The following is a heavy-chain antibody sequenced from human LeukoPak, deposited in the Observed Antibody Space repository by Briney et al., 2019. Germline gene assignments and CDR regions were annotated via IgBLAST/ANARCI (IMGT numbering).Heavy chain of an antibody. CDR3: ARDRATY. J-gene: IGHJ4*02. CDR1: GFTFSTYW. V-gene: IGHV3-7*01. CDR2: VKQDGSET. Sequence: PGGSLRLSCAASGFTFSTYWMSWVRQAPGKGLEWVASVKQDGSETYYADSVKGRFTISRDNAKNSLYLQMNSLRAEDTAVYYCARDRATYWGQGTLVTVSS.